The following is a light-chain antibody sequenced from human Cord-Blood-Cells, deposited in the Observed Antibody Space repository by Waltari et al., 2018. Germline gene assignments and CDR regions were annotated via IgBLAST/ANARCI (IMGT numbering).Light chain of an antibody. V-gene: IGKV3-11*01. Sequence: EIASTHSPAPLSLSTWQTSTLSCRPSQSVSSYLAWYQQKPGQPPTLLIYDASNRATGIPARFSGSGSGTDFTLNISRLEPEDFAVYYCQQRSHWPPTFGQGTKVEIK. CDR3: QQRSHWPPT. CDR2: DAS. CDR1: QSVSSY. J-gene: IGKJ1*01.